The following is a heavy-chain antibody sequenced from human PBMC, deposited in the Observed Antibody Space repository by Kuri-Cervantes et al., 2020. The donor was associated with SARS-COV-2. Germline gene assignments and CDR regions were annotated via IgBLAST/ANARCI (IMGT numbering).Heavy chain of an antibody. CDR2: INPDGSYT. D-gene: IGHD4-17*01. CDR3: AKYGDYGYWFDP. Sequence: GESLKISCAASGFTFSGHWIHWVRQAPGKGLVWVSRINPDGSYTNNADSVKGRFTLSRDNAKNMLFLQMNSLRAEDTAVYYCAKYGDYGYWFDPWGQGTLVTVSS. V-gene: IGHV3-74*01. J-gene: IGHJ5*02. CDR1: GFTFSGHW.